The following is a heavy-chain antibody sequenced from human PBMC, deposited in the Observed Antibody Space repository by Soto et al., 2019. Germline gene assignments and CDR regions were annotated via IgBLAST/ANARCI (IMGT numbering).Heavy chain of an antibody. CDR2: MNPNSGNT. CDR1: GYTFTSYD. D-gene: IGHD6-6*01. CDR3: ARSRSSSSGGPYYYYYYYMDV. J-gene: IGHJ6*03. V-gene: IGHV1-8*01. Sequence: GASVKVSCKASGYTFTSYDINWVRQATGQGLEWMGWMNPNSGNTGYAQKFQGRVTMTRNTSISTAYMELSSLRSEDTAVYYCARSRSSSSGGPYYYYYYYMDVWGKGTTVTVSS.